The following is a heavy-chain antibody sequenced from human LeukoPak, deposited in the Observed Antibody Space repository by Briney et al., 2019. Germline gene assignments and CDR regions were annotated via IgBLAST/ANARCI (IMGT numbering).Heavy chain of an antibody. CDR2: IYYSESA. V-gene: IGHV4-61*01. CDR1: GGSVSSASYY. Sequence: SETLSLTCTVSGGSVSSASYYWSWIRQPPGKRLEWIGCIYYSESATYNPSLKSRVTISLDTSKNQFFLKLSSVTAADTAVYYCARKRSFDLWGQGTLVTVSS. J-gene: IGHJ4*02. D-gene: IGHD3-9*01. CDR3: ARKRSFDL.